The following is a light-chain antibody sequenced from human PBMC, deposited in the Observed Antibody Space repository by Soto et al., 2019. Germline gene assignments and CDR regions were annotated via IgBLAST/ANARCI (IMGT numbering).Light chain of an antibody. V-gene: IGLV2-14*01. CDR2: EVS. CDR3: SSYTSSSTYV. J-gene: IGLJ1*01. CDR1: SSDVGGYNY. Sequence: SVLTQPASVSGSPGQSITISCTGTSSDVGGYNYVSWYQQHPGKAPKLMIYEVSNRPSGVSNRFSGSKSGNTASLTISGLQAEDQAHYYCSSYTSSSTYVCGTGTKVTVL.